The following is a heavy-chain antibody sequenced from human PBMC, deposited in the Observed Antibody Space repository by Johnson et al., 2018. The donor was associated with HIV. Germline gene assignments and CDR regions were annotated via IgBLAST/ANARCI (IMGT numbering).Heavy chain of an antibody. J-gene: IGHJ3*02. CDR3: ARVPWSLDAFDI. CDR2: LNWNSGSI. D-gene: IGHD2-15*01. V-gene: IGHV3-9*01. CDR1: GFMFDDYA. Sequence: VQLVESGGGLVQPGGSQRLSCAASGFMFDDYAMHWVRQGPGKGLEWVSGLNWNSGSIGYADSVKGRFTISRDNAKNALYLQMNSLRAEDTAVYYCARVPWSLDAFDIWGQGTMVTVSS.